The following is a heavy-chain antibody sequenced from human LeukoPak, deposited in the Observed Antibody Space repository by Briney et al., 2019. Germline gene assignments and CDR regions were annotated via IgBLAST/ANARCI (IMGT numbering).Heavy chain of an antibody. D-gene: IGHD6-19*01. J-gene: IGHJ6*02. V-gene: IGHV3-21*01. CDR1: GFTFSSYS. CDR2: ISSSSSYI. Sequence: GRSLRLSCAASGFTFSSYSMNWVRQAPGKGLEWVSSISSSSSYIYYADSVKGRFTISRDNAKNSLYLQMNSLRAEDTAVYYCARVGIAVAGTTSYYGMDVWGQGTTVTVSS. CDR3: ARVGIAVAGTTSYYGMDV.